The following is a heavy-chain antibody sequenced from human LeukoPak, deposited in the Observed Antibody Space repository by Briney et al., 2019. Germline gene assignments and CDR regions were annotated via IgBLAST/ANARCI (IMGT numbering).Heavy chain of an antibody. CDR3: ARERYFDY. CDR2: ISGGGRST. Sequence: GGSLRLSCAASGFTFSTCAMSWVRQAPGKGLEWVSTISGGGRSTDYADSVKGQFTISRDNSKNTLYLQMNSLRAEDTAVYYCARERYFDYWGQGTLVTVSS. V-gene: IGHV3-23*01. J-gene: IGHJ4*02. CDR1: GFTFSTCA.